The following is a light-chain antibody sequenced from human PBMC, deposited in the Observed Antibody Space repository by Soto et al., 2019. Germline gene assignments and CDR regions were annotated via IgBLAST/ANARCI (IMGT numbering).Light chain of an antibody. V-gene: IGKV1-9*01. Sequence: IQLTQSPSSLSASVGDRVTITCRASQGITSYLAWYQQGPGKAPGLLIYSASTLQSGVPSRFSGSGYGTDFSLTISNLQPEDFATYYCQQLYSHPLTFGGGTKVDIK. J-gene: IGKJ4*01. CDR3: QQLYSHPLT. CDR1: QGITSY. CDR2: SAS.